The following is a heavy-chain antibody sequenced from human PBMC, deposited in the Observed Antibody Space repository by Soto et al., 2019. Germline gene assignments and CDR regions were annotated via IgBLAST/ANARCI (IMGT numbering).Heavy chain of an antibody. CDR2: IWYDGSNK. D-gene: IGHD1-1*01. CDR3: ARQSLGNIRLRGLDY. CDR1: GFTFSDFG. J-gene: IGHJ4*02. Sequence: QVQLVESGGGVVQPGRSLRLSCAASGFTFSDFGMHWVRQAPGKGLEWLAVIWYDGSNKYYVDSVKGRFTISRDNSKNTLYLQMNSLRAEDTAVYYCARQSLGNIRLRGLDYLGQGTLVTVSS. V-gene: IGHV3-33*01.